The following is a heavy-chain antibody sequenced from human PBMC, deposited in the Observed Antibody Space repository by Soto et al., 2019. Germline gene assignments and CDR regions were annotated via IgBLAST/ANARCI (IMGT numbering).Heavy chain of an antibody. J-gene: IGHJ6*02. CDR3: AKDILGASFHTAHYYYYGMDV. CDR1: GFTFDDYT. CDR2: ISWDGGST. D-gene: IGHD4-17*01. Sequence: EVQLVESGGVVVQPGGSLRLSCAASGFTFDDYTMHWVRQAPGKGLEWVSLISWDGGSTYYADSVKGRFTISRDNSKNSLYLQMNSLRTEDTALYYCAKDILGASFHTAHYYYYGMDVWGQGTTVTVSS. V-gene: IGHV3-43*01.